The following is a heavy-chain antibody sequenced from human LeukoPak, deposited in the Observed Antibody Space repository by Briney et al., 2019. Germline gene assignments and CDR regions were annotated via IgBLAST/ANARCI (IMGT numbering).Heavy chain of an antibody. Sequence: PSETLSLTCSVSGGSMSSYYWSWIRQPAGKGLEWIGRIYTTGNTNYNPSLKSRVTISVDTSKNQFSLKLDSVTAADTAVYYCAGLSITGTFDYWGQGTLVTVSS. CDR2: IYTTGNT. CDR1: GGSMSSYY. V-gene: IGHV4-4*07. J-gene: IGHJ4*02. D-gene: IGHD1-20*01. CDR3: AGLSITGTFDY.